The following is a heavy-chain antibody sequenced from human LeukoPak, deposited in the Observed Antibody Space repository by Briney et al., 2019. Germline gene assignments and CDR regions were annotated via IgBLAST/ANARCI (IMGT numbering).Heavy chain of an antibody. CDR1: GGTFSSYA. D-gene: IGHD3-22*01. J-gene: IGHJ4*02. CDR2: IIPILGIA. CDR3: ARGGGSSGYGPHLDY. V-gene: IGHV1-69*04. Sequence: SVKISCKASGGTFSSYAISWVRQAPGQGLEWMGRIIPILGIANYAQKFQGRVTITADKSTSTAYMELSSLRSEDTAVYYCARGGGSSGYGPHLDYWGQGTLVTVSS.